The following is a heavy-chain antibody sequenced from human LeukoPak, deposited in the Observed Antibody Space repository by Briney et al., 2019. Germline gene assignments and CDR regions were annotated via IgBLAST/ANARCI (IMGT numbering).Heavy chain of an antibody. V-gene: IGHV4-4*07. D-gene: IGHD3-10*01. Sequence: SETLSLTCTVSGGSISSYYWSWIRQPAGKGLEWFGRIYTSGSTNYNPSLKSRVTMSVDTSKNHFSLKLSSVTAADTAVYYCARDTYYYGSGSYGLDYWGQGTLVTVSS. CDR1: GGSISSYY. J-gene: IGHJ4*02. CDR3: ARDTYYYGSGSYGLDY. CDR2: IYTSGST.